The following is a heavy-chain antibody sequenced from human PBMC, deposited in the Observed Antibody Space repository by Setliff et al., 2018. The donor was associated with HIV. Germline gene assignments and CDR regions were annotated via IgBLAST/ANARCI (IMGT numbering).Heavy chain of an antibody. V-gene: IGHV4-59*01. CDR1: GGSISNYY. CDR2: IYYSGST. D-gene: IGHD3-22*01. CDR3: ARDTGKSSGLDY. Sequence: PSETLSLTCTVSGGSISNYYWSWIRQPPGKGLEWIGNIYYSGSTKYNPSLKSRVTISVDTSKNQFSLKVSSVTAADTAVYYCARDTGKSSGLDYWGQGTQVTGSS. J-gene: IGHJ4*02.